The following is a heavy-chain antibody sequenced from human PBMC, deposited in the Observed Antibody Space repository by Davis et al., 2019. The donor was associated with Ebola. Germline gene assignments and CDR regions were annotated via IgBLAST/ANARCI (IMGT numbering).Heavy chain of an antibody. CDR1: GYTFTSYA. Sequence: ASVKVSCKASGYTFTSYAMHWVRQAPGQRLEWMGWINAGNGNTKYSQKLQGRVTMTTDTSTSTAYMELRSLRSDDTAVYYCARLRRYYYGSGSCDYWGQGTLVTVSS. J-gene: IGHJ4*02. CDR2: INAGNGNT. V-gene: IGHV1-3*01. CDR3: ARLRRYYYGSGSCDY. D-gene: IGHD3-10*01.